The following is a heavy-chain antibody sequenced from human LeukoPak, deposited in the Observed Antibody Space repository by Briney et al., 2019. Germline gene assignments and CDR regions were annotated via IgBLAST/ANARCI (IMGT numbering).Heavy chain of an antibody. Sequence: SETLSLTCAVYGGSFSGYYWSWIRQPPGKGLEWSGEINHSGSTNYNPSLKSRVTISVDTSKNQFSLKLSSVTAADTAVYYCARGGRAIVVVPTNEGFGYWGQGTLVTVSS. V-gene: IGHV4-34*01. CDR2: INHSGST. CDR3: ARGGRAIVVVPTNEGFGY. D-gene: IGHD2-2*01. CDR1: GGSFSGYY. J-gene: IGHJ4*02.